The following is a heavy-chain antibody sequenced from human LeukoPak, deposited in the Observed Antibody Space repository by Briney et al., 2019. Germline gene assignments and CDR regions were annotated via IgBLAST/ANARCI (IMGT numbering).Heavy chain of an antibody. D-gene: IGHD3-22*01. J-gene: IGHJ4*02. CDR2: IYYSGST. CDR3: ARDSEYYYDSSGFDY. Sequence: SETLSLTCTVSGGSITSYYWSRIRQPPGKGLEWIGYIYYSGSTNYNPSLKSRVTISVDTSKNQFSLKLTSVTAADTAVYYCARDSEYYYDSSGFDYWGQGTLVTVSS. V-gene: IGHV4-59*01. CDR1: GGSITSYY.